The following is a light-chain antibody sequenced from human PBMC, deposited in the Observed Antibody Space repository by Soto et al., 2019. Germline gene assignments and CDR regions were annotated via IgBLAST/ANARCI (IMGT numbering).Light chain of an antibody. J-gene: IGKJ3*01. CDR3: QQASSFPFT. CDR2: AAS. Sequence: DIPMTQSPSSVSASVGDRVTITCRASQDVSIWLAWYQQKPGKAPKLLIYAASSLQSGVPSRFRGSGSGTDFTLTISSLQPEDFATYYCQQASSFPFTFGPGTKVDIK. CDR1: QDVSIW. V-gene: IGKV1-12*02.